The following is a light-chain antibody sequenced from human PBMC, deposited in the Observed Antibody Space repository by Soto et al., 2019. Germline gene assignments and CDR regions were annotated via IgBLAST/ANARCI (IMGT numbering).Light chain of an antibody. J-gene: IGKJ1*01. CDR2: NAS. CDR3: LHDYNYPQT. Sequence: IQMTQSPSSSSASVGDRVTITCRASQGIRSDLGWYQQKPGEVPRLLIYNASTLQSGVPSRFSGSASGAFFTLTISSLQPEDSATYYCLHDYNYPQTFGQGTKVEIK. CDR1: QGIRSD. V-gene: IGKV1-6*01.